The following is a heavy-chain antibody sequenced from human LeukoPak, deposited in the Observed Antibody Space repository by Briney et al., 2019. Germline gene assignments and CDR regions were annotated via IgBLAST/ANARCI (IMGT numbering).Heavy chain of an antibody. D-gene: IGHD3-22*01. CDR2: IRYDGSNK. CDR1: GFTFSSYG. J-gene: IGHJ4*02. V-gene: IGHV3-30*02. Sequence: GGSLRLSCAASGFTFSSYGMHWVRQAPGKGLEWVAFIRYDGSNKYYADSVKGRFTISRDNSKNTLYLQMNSLRAEDTAVYYCAKDLIPMIVVPLALDYWGQGTLVTVSS. CDR3: AKDLIPMIVVPLALDY.